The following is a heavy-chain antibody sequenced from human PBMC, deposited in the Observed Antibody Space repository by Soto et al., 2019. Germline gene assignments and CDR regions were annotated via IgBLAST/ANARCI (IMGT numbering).Heavy chain of an antibody. V-gene: IGHV1-69*13. CDR1: GGTFSIYA. Sequence: GASVKVSCKASGGTFSIYAISWVRQAPGQGLEWMGGIIPIFGTANYAQKFQGRVTITADESTSTAYMELSSLRSEDTAVYYCARGRGGYSYGNDAFDIWGQGTMVTVSS. CDR2: IIPIFGTA. CDR3: ARGRGGYSYGNDAFDI. J-gene: IGHJ3*02. D-gene: IGHD5-18*01.